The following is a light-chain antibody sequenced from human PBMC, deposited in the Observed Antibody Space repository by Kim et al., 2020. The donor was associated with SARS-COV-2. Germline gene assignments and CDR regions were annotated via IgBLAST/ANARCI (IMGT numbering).Light chain of an antibody. J-gene: IGLJ2*01. V-gene: IGLV2-23*02. CDR1: SSDVGSYNL. CDR2: EVS. Sequence: SITNSCTGTSSDVGSYNLVSWYQQQPGKAPKLMIYEVSKRPSGVSNRFSGSKSGNTASLTISGLQAEDEADYYCCSYAGSSTPVVFGGGTKLTVL. CDR3: CSYAGSSTPVV.